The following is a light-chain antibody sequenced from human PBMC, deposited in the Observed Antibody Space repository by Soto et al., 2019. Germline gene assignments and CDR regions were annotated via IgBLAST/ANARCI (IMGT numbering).Light chain of an antibody. CDR1: QSVRNNY. CDR3: QQFSRYALT. Sequence: EFVLTQSPGTLSLSPGERATLSCRASQSVRNNYLAWYQQKPGQAPRLLIYDASSRATGIPDRFSGGGSGTDFALTISRLEPGDFAVYYCQQFSRYALTFGRGTKVEIK. CDR2: DAS. V-gene: IGKV3-20*01. J-gene: IGKJ4*02.